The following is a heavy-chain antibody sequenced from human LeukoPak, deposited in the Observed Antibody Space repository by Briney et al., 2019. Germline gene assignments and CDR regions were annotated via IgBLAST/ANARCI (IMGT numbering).Heavy chain of an antibody. D-gene: IGHD2-15*01. Sequence: PGGSLRLSCAASGFTFSSYSMNWVRQAPGKGLEWVSSISSSSSTIYYADSVKGRFTISRDNAKNSLYLQMNSLRAEDTAVYYCAKDLVGGWFDPWGQGTLVTVSS. CDR3: AKDLVGGWFDP. CDR1: GFTFSSYS. CDR2: ISSSSSTI. V-gene: IGHV3-48*04. J-gene: IGHJ5*02.